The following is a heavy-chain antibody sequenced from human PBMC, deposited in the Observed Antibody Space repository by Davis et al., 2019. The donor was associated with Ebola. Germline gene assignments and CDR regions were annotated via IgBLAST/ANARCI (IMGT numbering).Heavy chain of an antibody. Sequence: SVKVSCKASGYTFTDHYIHWVRQAPGQGLDWMGGIIPVFGIPKYAQKFQGRVTITADESTSTAYMELSSLRSEDTAVYYCARDRYSDGSGYFFEQSHWGQGTLVTVSS. D-gene: IGHD3-22*01. CDR2: IIPVFGIP. CDR1: GYTFTDHY. J-gene: IGHJ4*02. CDR3: ARDRYSDGSGYFFEQSH. V-gene: IGHV1-69*13.